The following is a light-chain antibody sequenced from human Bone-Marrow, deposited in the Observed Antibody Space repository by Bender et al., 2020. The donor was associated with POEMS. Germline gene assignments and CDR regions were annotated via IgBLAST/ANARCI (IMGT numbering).Light chain of an antibody. Sequence: QSALTQPASLSGSPGQSITISCTGTSSDIGGYNYVSWYQQHPGKAPRLIISEVSNRPSGVSSRISASKSGNTASLTISGLQAEDAADYYCCSYAGSGTLVFGGGTKLTVL. J-gene: IGLJ2*01. CDR2: EVS. CDR3: CSYAGSGTLV. V-gene: IGLV2-23*02. CDR1: SSDIGGYNY.